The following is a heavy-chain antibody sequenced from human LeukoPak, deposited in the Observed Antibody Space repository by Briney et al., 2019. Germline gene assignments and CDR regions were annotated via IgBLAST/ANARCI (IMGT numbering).Heavy chain of an antibody. CDR2: INAGNGNT. V-gene: IGHV1-3*01. J-gene: IGHJ4*02. CDR1: GYTFTSYA. D-gene: IGHD3-22*01. Sequence: SVKVSCKASGYTFTSYAMHWVRQAPGQRLEWMGWINAGNGNTKYSQKFQGRVTITRDTSASTAYMELSSLRSEDTAVYYCASSTYYYDSTTPGGDYWGQGTLVTVSS. CDR3: ASSTYYYDSTTPGGDY.